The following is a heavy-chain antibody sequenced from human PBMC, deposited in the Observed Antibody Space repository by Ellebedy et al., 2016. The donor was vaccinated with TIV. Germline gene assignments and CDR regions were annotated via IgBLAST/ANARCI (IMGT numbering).Heavy chain of an antibody. CDR1: GFSFRSYW. CDR3: ARRASYGDYAVQVNSWFDR. V-gene: IGHV3-7*01. CDR2: IRQEGDVK. J-gene: IGHJ5*02. Sequence: GESLKISCKASGFSFRSYWMAWVRQAPGKGLEWVADIRQEGDVKYYVDSVKGRFTVSRDNAQNSLHLQMNSLRVEDTAVYYCARRASYGDYAVQVNSWFDRWGQGTLVTVSS. D-gene: IGHD3-16*01.